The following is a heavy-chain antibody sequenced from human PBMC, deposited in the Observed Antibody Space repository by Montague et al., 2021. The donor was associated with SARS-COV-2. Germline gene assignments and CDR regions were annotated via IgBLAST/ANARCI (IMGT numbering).Heavy chain of an antibody. D-gene: IGHD2-2*02. CDR1: GGSFSRYY. CDR3: ARLGDGIVPSPILGLRSYYYFYYMDV. CDR2: ISQSGNT. Sequence: SETLSLSCAVSGGSFSRYYWSWIRQPPGKGLEWIGEISQSGNTKYNPSLQSRLSISLDTSRNQFSLKVSSVTAADTAVYYCARLGDGIVPSPILGLRSYYYFYYMDVWGKGTTVTVSS. J-gene: IGHJ6*03. V-gene: IGHV4-34*01.